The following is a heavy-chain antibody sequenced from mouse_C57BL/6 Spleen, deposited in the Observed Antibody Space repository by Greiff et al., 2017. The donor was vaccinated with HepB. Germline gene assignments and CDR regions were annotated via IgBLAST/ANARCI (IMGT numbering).Heavy chain of an antibody. CDR3: ARHEEIYYAPRGFDY. J-gene: IGHJ2*01. D-gene: IGHD2-1*01. Sequence: QVQLKESGAELVKPGASVKLSCKASGYTFTEYTIHWVKQRSGQGLEWIGWFYPGSGSIKYNEKFKDKATLTADKSSSTVYMELSRLTSEDSAVYFCARHEEIYYAPRGFDYWGQGTTLTVSS. CDR1: GYTFTEYT. V-gene: IGHV1-62-2*01. CDR2: FYPGSGSI.